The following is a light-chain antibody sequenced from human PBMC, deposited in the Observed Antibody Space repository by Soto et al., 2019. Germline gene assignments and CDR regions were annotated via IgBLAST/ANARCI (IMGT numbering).Light chain of an antibody. J-gene: IGKJ1*01. Sequence: DIVLTQSPGTLSLSPGARATLSCRASQDIGGRLAWFQQKPGKAPQYLIQAASILQSGVPSRFSGSGSGTEFILTINNLQPEDFASYFCLQVYSFPRTFGLGTKVDIK. CDR2: AAS. V-gene: IGKV1-12*01. CDR1: QDIGGR. CDR3: LQVYSFPRT.